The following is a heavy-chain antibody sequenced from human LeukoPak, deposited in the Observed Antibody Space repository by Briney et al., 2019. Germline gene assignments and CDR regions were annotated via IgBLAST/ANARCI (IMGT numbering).Heavy chain of an antibody. CDR2: IKQDGSEK. CDR1: GFTFSDYW. Sequence: GGSLRLSCGASGFTFSDYWMTWVHQAPGEGLEWVANIKQDGSEKYYVDSVKGRFTISRDNAKNSLYLQMNSLRAEDTAVYYCAELGITMIGGVWGKGTTVTISS. V-gene: IGHV3-7*01. J-gene: IGHJ6*04. D-gene: IGHD3-10*02. CDR3: AELGITMIGGV.